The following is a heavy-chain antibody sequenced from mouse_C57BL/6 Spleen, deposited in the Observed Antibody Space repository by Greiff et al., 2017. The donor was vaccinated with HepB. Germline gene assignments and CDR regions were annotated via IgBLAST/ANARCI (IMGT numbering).Heavy chain of an antibody. CDR3: ARRWYYYGRSYDAMDY. CDR2: IYPGSGST. D-gene: IGHD1-1*01. Sequence: VQLQQSGAELVKPGASVKMSCKASGYTFTSYWITWVKQRPGQGLEWIGDIYPGSGSTNYNEKFKSKATLTVDTSSSTAYMQLSSLTSEDSAVYYCARRWYYYGRSYDAMDYGGQGTSVTVAS. CDR1: GYTFTSYW. J-gene: IGHJ4*01. V-gene: IGHV1-55*01.